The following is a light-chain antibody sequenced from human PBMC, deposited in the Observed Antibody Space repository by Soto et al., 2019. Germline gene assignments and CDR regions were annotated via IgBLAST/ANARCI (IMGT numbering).Light chain of an antibody. CDR1: DTIAKY. CDR2: AAS. V-gene: IGKV1-39*01. Sequence: DIQTTQSPSSLSPFVGDRVTITCRTSDTIAKYWNWYQQKPGQVPKLLIVAASRLQSGVPTRFSGSGSGTDFTLTINNLQPEDFATYFCQQSYSAPPWTFGQGTKVEVK. J-gene: IGKJ1*01. CDR3: QQSYSAPPWT.